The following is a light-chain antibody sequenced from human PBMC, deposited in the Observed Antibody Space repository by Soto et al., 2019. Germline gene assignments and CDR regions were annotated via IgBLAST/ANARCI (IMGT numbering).Light chain of an antibody. CDR3: QQYGSSPLT. J-gene: IGKJ1*01. CDR2: GAS. V-gene: IGKV3-20*01. Sequence: EIVLTQSPCTLSLSPGERATLSCRASQSVSSNYLAWYQQKPGQPPRLLIYGASNRATGIPDRFSGSGSGTDFTLTISRLEPEDFAVFYCQQYGSSPLTFGQGTKVDIK. CDR1: QSVSSNY.